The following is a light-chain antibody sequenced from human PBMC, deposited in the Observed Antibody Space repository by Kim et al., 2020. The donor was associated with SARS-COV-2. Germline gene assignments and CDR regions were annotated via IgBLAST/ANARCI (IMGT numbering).Light chain of an antibody. CDR3: QQTYSFPYT. Sequence: GERVTITCRASRVISDWLAWYQQKPGKAPTLLIYGASNLQSGVPSRFSGSGSGTYYTLTISSLQPEDFATYYCQQTYSFPYTFGQGTKLEI. CDR1: RVISDW. V-gene: IGKV1D-12*01. J-gene: IGKJ2*01. CDR2: GAS.